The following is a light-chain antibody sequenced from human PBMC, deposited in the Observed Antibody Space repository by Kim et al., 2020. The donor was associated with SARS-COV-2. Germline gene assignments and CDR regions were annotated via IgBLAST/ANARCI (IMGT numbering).Light chain of an antibody. V-gene: IGLV3-19*01. J-gene: IGLJ2*01. CDR2: GKN. Sequence: GQTVRNTCQGDSLRSYYASWYQQKPGQAPVLVIYGKNNRPSGIPDRFSGSSSGNTASLTITGAQAEDEADYYCNSRDSSGNHLGVVFGGGTQLTVL. CDR1: SLRSYY. CDR3: NSRDSSGNHLGVV.